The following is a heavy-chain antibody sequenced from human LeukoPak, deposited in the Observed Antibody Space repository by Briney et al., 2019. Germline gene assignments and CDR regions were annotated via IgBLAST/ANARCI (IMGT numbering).Heavy chain of an antibody. J-gene: IGHJ4*02. CDR1: GFTFSSYG. CDR2: ISYDGSNK. V-gene: IGHV3-30*03. Sequence: PGGSLRLSCAASGFTFSSYGMHWVRQAPGKGLEWVAVISYDGSNKYYADSVKGRFTISRDNSKNTLYLQMNSLRAEDTAVYYCATRIAVAGSFDYWGQGTLVTVSS. D-gene: IGHD6-19*01. CDR3: ATRIAVAGSFDY.